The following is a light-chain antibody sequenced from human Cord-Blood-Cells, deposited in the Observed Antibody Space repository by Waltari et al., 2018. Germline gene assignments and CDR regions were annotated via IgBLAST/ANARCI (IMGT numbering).Light chain of an antibody. Sequence: IVMTQSPATLSVSPGERATLSCRASQSVSSNLAWYQQKPGQDPRLLIYGASTSATGIPARFSGRVSWTEFILTISSLQSEDFSVYYCQQYNNWPPWTFGQGTKVEIK. J-gene: IGKJ1*01. CDR2: GAS. CDR1: QSVSSN. CDR3: QQYNNWPPWT. V-gene: IGKV3-15*01.